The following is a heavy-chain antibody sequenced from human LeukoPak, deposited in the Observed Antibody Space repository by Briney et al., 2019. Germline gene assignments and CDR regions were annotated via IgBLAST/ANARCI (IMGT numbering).Heavy chain of an antibody. J-gene: IGHJ4*02. CDR3: ARAGIAAASVY. D-gene: IGHD6-13*01. Sequence: PSETLSLTCAVYGGSFSGYYWSWIRQPPEKGLEWIGEINHSGSTNYNPSLKSRVTISVDTSKNQFSLKLSSVTAADTAVYYCARAGIAAASVYWGQGTLVTVSS. CDR2: INHSGST. V-gene: IGHV4-34*01. CDR1: GGSFSGYY.